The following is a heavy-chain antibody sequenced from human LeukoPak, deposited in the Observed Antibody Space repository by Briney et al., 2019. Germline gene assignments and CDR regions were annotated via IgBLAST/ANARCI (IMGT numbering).Heavy chain of an antibody. J-gene: IGHJ6*03. Sequence: PGGSLRLSCAASRFTFSSYWMHWVRQAPGKGLVWVSRINSDGSSTSYADSVKGRFTISRDNAKNTLYLQMNSLRAEDTAVYYCARVARGDYYYYYMDVWGKGTTVTVSS. CDR3: ARVARGDYYYYYMDV. CDR1: RFTFSSYW. CDR2: INSDGSST. D-gene: IGHD3-10*01. V-gene: IGHV3-74*01.